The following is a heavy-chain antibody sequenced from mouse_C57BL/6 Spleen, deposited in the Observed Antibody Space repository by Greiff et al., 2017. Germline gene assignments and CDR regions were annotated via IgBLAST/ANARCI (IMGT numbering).Heavy chain of an antibody. CDR2: INPNNGGT. CDR1: GYTFTDYY. V-gene: IGHV1-26*01. Sequence: EVQLQQSGPELVKPGASVKISCKASGYTFTDYYMNWVKQSHGKSLEWIGDINPNNGGTSYNQKFKGKATLTVDKSSSTAYMELRSLTSEDSAVYYCARRDYVRSYWYFDVWGTGTTVTVSS. J-gene: IGHJ1*03. CDR3: ARRDYVRSYWYFDV. D-gene: IGHD5-5*01.